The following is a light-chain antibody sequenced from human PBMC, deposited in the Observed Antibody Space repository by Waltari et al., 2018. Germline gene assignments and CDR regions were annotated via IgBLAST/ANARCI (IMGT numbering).Light chain of an antibody. CDR1: SQSVTNNL. J-gene: IGLJ1*01. CDR3: CTYAGSSTYA. CDR2: DVT. Sequence: PATLSVSPGERATLSCRASQSVTNNLAWYQQHPGKAPKLIIYDVTKRPAGVADRFSGSKSGNTAFLTISGLQAEDEADYHCCTYAGSSTYAFGTGTTVSVL. V-gene: IGLV2-23*02.